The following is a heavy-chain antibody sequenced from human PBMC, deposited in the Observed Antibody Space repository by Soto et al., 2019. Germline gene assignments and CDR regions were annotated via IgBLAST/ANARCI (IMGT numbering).Heavy chain of an antibody. CDR2: ISYDGSNK. CDR3: ARAATLLFRAFDI. CDR1: GFTFSSYA. V-gene: IGHV3-30-3*01. Sequence: GGSLRLSCAASGFTFSSYAMHWVRQAPGKGLEWVAVISYDGSNKYYADSVKGRFTISRDNSKNTLYLQMNSLRAEDTAVYYCARAATLLFRAFDIWGQGTMVTVSS. J-gene: IGHJ3*02. D-gene: IGHD2-15*01.